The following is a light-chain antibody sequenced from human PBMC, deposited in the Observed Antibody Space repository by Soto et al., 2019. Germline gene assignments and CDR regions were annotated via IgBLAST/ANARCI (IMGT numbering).Light chain of an antibody. CDR3: SSYSRSGNYV. J-gene: IGLJ1*01. Sequence: QSVRKNAASGTGVPRQARPIFYKRKKKDIGGYTYVSWYQQHPGKAPELMIYDVINRPSGVSNRFSGSKSGNTASLTISGLQAEDEADYYCSSYSRSGNYVFGTGTKVTVL. V-gene: IGLV2-14*03. CDR1: KKDIGGYTY. CDR2: DVI.